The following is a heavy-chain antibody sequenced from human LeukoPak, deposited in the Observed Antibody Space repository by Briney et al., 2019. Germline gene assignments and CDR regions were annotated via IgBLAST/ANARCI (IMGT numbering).Heavy chain of an antibody. CDR1: GGSFSGYY. Sequence: SETLSLTCAVYGGSFSGYYWSWIRQPSGKGLEWIGEINHSGSTNYNPSLKSRVTISVDTSKNQFSLKLSSVTAADTAVYYCARGPAVYYYGSGSYYYWGQGTLVTVSS. CDR2: INHSGST. D-gene: IGHD3-10*01. V-gene: IGHV4-34*01. J-gene: IGHJ4*02. CDR3: ARGPAVYYYGSGSYYY.